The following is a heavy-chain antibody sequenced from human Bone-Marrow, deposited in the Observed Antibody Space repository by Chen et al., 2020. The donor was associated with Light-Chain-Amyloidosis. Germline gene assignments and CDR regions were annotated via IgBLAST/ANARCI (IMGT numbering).Heavy chain of an antibody. CDR3: ARDSPIVVERNWFDP. CDR1: GGSISSYY. D-gene: IGHD3-22*01. Sequence: QVQLQESGPGLVKPSETLSLTCTVSGGSISSYYWSWIRQPAGKGLEWIGRIYTSGSTNYNPSLKSRVTMSVDTSENQFSLKLSSVTAADTAVYYCARDSPIVVERNWFDPWGQGTLVTVSS. CDR2: IYTSGST. J-gene: IGHJ5*02. V-gene: IGHV4-4*07.